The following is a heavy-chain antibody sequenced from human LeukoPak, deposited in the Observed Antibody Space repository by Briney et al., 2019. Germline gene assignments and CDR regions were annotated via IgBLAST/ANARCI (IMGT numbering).Heavy chain of an antibody. Sequence: KPSETLSLTCAVYGGSFSGYYWSWIRQPPGKGLEWIGEINHSGSTNYNPSLKSRVTISVDTSKNQFSLKLSSVTAADTAVYYCARVEMATIDYWGQRTLVTVSS. V-gene: IGHV4-34*01. CDR3: ARVEMATIDY. D-gene: IGHD5-24*01. J-gene: IGHJ4*02. CDR2: INHSGST. CDR1: GGSFSGYY.